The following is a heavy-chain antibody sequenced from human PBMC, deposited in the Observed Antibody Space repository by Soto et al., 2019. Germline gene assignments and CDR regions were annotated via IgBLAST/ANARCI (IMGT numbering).Heavy chain of an antibody. Sequence: ASVKVSCKASGYTFTSYAMHWVRQAPGQRLEWMGWINAGNGNTKYSQKFQGRVTITRDTSASTAYMELSSLRSEDTAVYYCVASLAASGLNWLDPWGRGTLVTVSS. J-gene: IGHJ5*02. V-gene: IGHV1-3*01. D-gene: IGHD6-13*01. CDR2: INAGNGNT. CDR3: VASLAASGLNWLDP. CDR1: GYTFTSYA.